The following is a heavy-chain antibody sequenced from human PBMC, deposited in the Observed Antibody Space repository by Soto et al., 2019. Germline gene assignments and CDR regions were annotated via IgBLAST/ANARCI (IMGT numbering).Heavy chain of an antibody. CDR3: AKVSEVAGPYYYYGMDV. CDR2: ISGSGGST. CDR1: GFTFSSYA. J-gene: IGHJ6*02. D-gene: IGHD6-19*01. V-gene: IGHV3-23*01. Sequence: PGGSLRLSCAASGFTFSSYAMSWVRQAPGKGLEWVSAISGSGGSTYYADSVKGRFTISRDNSKNTPYLQMNSLRAEDTAVYYCAKVSEVAGPYYYYGMDVWGQGTTVSVSS.